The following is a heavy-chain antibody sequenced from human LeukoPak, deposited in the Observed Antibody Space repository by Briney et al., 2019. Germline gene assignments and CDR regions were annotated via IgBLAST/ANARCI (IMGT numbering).Heavy chain of an antibody. D-gene: IGHD4-17*01. CDR2: IGTAGDT. CDR3: ASSDYGDYLRH. J-gene: IGHJ4*02. CDR1: GFPFSSYD. Sequence: GGSLRLPCAVSGFPFSSYDLHGVRQARGKGLEWVSAIGTAGDTYYLGSVKGRFTISRENAKNSLHLQMNSLRAGDTDVYYCASSDYGDYLRHRGQGTLVTLSS. V-gene: IGHV3-13*01.